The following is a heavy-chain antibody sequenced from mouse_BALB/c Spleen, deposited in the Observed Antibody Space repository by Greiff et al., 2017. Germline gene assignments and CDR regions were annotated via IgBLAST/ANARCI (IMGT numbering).Heavy chain of an antibody. CDR2: ISSGSSTI. CDR1: GFTFSSFG. V-gene: IGHV5-17*02. Sequence: EVQRVESGGGLVQPGGSRKLSCAASGFTFSSFGMHWVRQAPEKGLEWVAYISSGSSTIYYADTVKGRFTISRDNPKNTLFLQMTSLRSEDTAMYYCARHYGNRYAMDYWRQGTSVTVSS. D-gene: IGHD2-1*01. J-gene: IGHJ4*01. CDR3: ARHYGNRYAMDY.